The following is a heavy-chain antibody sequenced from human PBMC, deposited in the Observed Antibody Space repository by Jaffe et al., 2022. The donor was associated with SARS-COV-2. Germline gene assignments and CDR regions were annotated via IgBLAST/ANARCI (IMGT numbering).Heavy chain of an antibody. D-gene: IGHD6-13*01. J-gene: IGHJ6*02. Sequence: QVQLVESGGGVVQPGRSLRLSCAASGFTFSSYGMHWVRQAPGKGLEWVAVISYDGSNKYYADSVKGRFTISRDNSKNTLYLQMNSLRAEDTAVYYCAKELDSSSWYHSPYYYYYGMDVWGQGTTVTVSS. CDR3: AKELDSSSWYHSPYYYYYGMDV. CDR2: ISYDGSNK. CDR1: GFTFSSYG. V-gene: IGHV3-30*18.